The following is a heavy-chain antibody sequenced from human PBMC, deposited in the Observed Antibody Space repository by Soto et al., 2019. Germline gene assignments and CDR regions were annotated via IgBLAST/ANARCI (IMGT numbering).Heavy chain of an antibody. Sequence: PGGSLRLSCAASGFTFDDYAMHWVRQAPGKGLEWVSGISWNSGSIGYADSVKGRFTISRDNAKNSLYLQRNSLRAEDTALYYCAKDRYAFWSGNNWFDPWGQGTLVTVSS. D-gene: IGHD3-3*01. V-gene: IGHV3-9*01. CDR2: ISWNSGSI. J-gene: IGHJ5*02. CDR3: AKDRYAFWSGNNWFDP. CDR1: GFTFDDYA.